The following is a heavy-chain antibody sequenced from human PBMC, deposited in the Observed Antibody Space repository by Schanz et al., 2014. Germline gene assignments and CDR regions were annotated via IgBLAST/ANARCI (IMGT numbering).Heavy chain of an antibody. CDR3: AKDRQTTVNRVGYYYGMDV. CDR2: ISYDGRSK. J-gene: IGHJ6*02. V-gene: IGHV3-30*04. CDR1: GFTFSIYA. Sequence: QVQLVDSGGGVVQPGRSLRLSCAASGFTFSIYAMHWVRQAPGKGLEWVAVISYDGRSKDYADSVKGRFTISRDNSKNSLYLQMNSLRAEDTALYYCAKDRQTTVNRVGYYYGMDVWGQGTTVTVSS. D-gene: IGHD4-4*01.